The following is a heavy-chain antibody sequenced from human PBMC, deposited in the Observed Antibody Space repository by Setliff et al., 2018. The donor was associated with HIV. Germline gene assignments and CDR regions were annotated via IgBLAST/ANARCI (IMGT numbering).Heavy chain of an antibody. Sequence: PSETLSLTCAVYTESLTRYDWAWIRQSPEKGLDWIGEIDDSGSIIYNPSLQGRVTMSVDTSKNQFSLKVRSLTAADTGLYYCARVKSIKTTLVRLWPRFDLWGQGTQVTVSS. V-gene: IGHV4-34*01. CDR3: ARVKSIKTTLVRLWPRFDL. J-gene: IGHJ5*02. CDR2: IDDSGSI. CDR1: TESLTRYD. D-gene: IGHD3-10*01.